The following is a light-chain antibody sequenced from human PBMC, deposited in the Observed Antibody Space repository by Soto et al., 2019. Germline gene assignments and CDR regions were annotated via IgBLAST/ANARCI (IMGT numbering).Light chain of an antibody. CDR1: QSVGSN. V-gene: IGKV3-15*01. CDR2: GAS. J-gene: IGKJ2*01. Sequence: EIVMTQSPATLSVSPGERATLSCRASQSVGSNLAWYQQKPGQAPRLLIYGASTRATGIPARFSGSGSGTEFTLTISSLQSEDFAVYYCQQYNNWPLYTFRQGTKLEIK. CDR3: QQYNNWPLYT.